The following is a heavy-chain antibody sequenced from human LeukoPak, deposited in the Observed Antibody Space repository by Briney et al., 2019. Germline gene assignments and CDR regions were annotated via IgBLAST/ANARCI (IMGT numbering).Heavy chain of an antibody. CDR1: GGSFSGYY. CDR2: INHSGST. CDR3: AAEGQTAAFDI. D-gene: IGHD5-18*01. V-gene: IGHV4-34*01. Sequence: PSETLSLTCAVYGGSFSGYYWSWIRQPPGKGREWIGEINHSGSTNYNPSLKSRVTISVDTSKNQFSLKLSSVTAADTAVYYCAAEGQTAAFDIWGQGTMVTVSS. J-gene: IGHJ3*02.